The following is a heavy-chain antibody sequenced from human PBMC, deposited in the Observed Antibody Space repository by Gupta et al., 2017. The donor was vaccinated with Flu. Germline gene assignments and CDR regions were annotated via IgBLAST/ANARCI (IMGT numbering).Heavy chain of an antibody. CDR3: AKDRGYTPSPHDAFDI. J-gene: IGHJ3*02. Sequence: EVQLLESGGGLVQPGGSLRLSCAASGFTFSNYAMNGVRQAPGKGLEWVSGTTGSGGNTYDADSVKGRLAISRDNSENTLYLQMSSLRAEDTAVYYCAKDRGYTPSPHDAFDIWGQGTLVAVSS. V-gene: IGHV3-23*01. CDR1: GFTFSNYA. CDR2: TTGSGGNT. D-gene: IGHD3-22*01.